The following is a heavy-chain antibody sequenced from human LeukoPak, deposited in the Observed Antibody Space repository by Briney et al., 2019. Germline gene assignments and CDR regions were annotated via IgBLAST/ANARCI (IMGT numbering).Heavy chain of an antibody. D-gene: IGHD4-11*01. Sequence: SQTLSLTCNVSGVSISSGIYYWSWIRQPPGKGLEWIGYIYYSGSTYYNPSLKSRVSISVDTSKNQFSLKLSSVTATDTAVYYCAREGTTPTGVRPWGQGTLVTVSS. CDR2: IYYSGST. CDR3: AREGTTPTGVRP. V-gene: IGHV4-30-4*08. J-gene: IGHJ5*02. CDR1: GVSISSGIYY.